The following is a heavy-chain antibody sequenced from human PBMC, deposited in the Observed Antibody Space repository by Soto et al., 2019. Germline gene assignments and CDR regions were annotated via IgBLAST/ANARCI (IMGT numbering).Heavy chain of an antibody. CDR2: ISSSSSTI. D-gene: IGHD5-18*01. CDR1: GFTFSSYS. V-gene: IGHV3-48*01. J-gene: IGHJ5*02. CDR3: AREITERGYSYGPEYNWFDP. Sequence: GGSLRLSCAASGFTFSSYSMNWVRQAPGKGLEWVSYISSSSSTIYYADSVKGRFTISRDNAKNSLYLQMNSLRAEDTAVYYCAREITERGYSYGPEYNWFDPWGQGTLVTVSS.